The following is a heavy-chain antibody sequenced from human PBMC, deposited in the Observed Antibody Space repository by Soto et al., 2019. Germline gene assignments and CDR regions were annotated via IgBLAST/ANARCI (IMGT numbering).Heavy chain of an antibody. J-gene: IGHJ6*02. Sequence: SETLSLTCTVSGGSISGYYWSWIRQPPGKGLEWIGYIYYSGSTNYNPSLKSRVTISVDTSKNQFSLKLSSVTAAETPVYYCARWGGTTEYYYYGMDLWGQGTTVTVSS. V-gene: IGHV4-59*01. CDR3: ARWGGTTEYYYYGMDL. CDR1: GGSISGYY. D-gene: IGHD3-16*01. CDR2: IYYSGST.